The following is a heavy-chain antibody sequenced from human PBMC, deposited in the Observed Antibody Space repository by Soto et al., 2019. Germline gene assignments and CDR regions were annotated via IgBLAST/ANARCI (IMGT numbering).Heavy chain of an antibody. CDR1: GFTFSSYS. Sequence: GGSLRLSCAASGFTFSSYSMNWVRQAPGKGVEWVSSISSSSSYIYYADSVKGRFTISRDNTKNSQYLQMNNMSTEDTALYYFARESEDLTSNFDYWGQGTLVTVSS. CDR3: ARESEDLTSNFDY. J-gene: IGHJ4*02. CDR2: ISSSSSYI. V-gene: IGHV3-21*01.